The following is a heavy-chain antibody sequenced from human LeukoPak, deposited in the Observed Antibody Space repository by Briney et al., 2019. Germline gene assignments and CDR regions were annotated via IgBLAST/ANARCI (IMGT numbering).Heavy chain of an antibody. CDR1: GGTFSSYA. CDR2: IIPIFGTA. CDR3: ARAASGYSGYGHFDY. V-gene: IGHV1-69*05. Sequence: GASVKVSCKASGGTFSSYAISWVRQAPGQGLEWMGGIIPIFGTANYAQKFQGRVTITTDESTSTAYMELSSLRSEDTAVYYCARAASGYSGYGHFDYWGQGTLVTVSS. J-gene: IGHJ4*02. D-gene: IGHD5-12*01.